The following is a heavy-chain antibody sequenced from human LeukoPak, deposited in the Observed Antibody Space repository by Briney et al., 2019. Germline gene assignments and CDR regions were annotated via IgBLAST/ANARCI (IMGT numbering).Heavy chain of an antibody. CDR2: LSAGGGTT. D-gene: IGHD6-13*01. V-gene: IGHV3-23*01. CDR3: AKDRQQLANFDY. Sequence: PGGSLRLSCVASAFTFGSFGLSWVRQAPGKGLEWVSGLSAGGGTTYYADSVKGRFSISRDNSKNTLFLQMNSLRAEDTAVYYCAKDRQQLANFDYWGQGTLVTVSS. J-gene: IGHJ4*02. CDR1: AFTFGSFG.